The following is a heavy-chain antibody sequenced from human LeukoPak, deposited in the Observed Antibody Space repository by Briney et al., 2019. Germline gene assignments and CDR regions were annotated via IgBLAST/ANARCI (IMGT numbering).Heavy chain of an antibody. CDR2: ISSSSSYI. CDR1: GFTFSSYS. D-gene: IGHD3-10*01. CDR3: ASGSYGSGFYYFYYMDV. V-gene: IGHV3-21*01. J-gene: IGHJ6*03. Sequence: GGSLRLSCAASGFTFSSYSMNWVRQAPGKGLEWVSSISSSSSYIYYADSVKGRFTISRDNAKNSVSLQMNSLRAEDTAVYYCASGSYGSGFYYFYYMDVWGKGTTVTVSS.